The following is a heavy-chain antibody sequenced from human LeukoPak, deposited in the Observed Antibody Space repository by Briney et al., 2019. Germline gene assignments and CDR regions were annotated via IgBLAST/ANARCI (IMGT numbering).Heavy chain of an antibody. CDR2: IYYSGST. CDR3: ARQGWRQLSWFDP. CDR1: GGSISSYY. D-gene: IGHD5-24*01. J-gene: IGHJ5*02. V-gene: IGHV4-59*08. Sequence: SETLSLTCTVSGGSISSYYWSWIRQPPGKGLEGIGYIYYSGSTNYNPSLKSRVTISVDTSKNQFSLKLSSVTAADTAVYYCARQGWRQLSWFDPWGQGTLVTVSS.